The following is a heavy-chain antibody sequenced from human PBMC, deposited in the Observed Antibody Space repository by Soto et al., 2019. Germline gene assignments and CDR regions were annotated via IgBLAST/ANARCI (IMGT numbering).Heavy chain of an antibody. V-gene: IGHV4-39*02. CDR1: GVSIRDTSYY. J-gene: IGHJ4*02. Sequence: QLQLQESGPGLGQPSETLSLTCNVSGVSIRDTSYYWGWIRQPPGKGLEWIGTIYFNGNTFYNRSLKSPHNISVDTSKNQISLRLTSVTATDTAVYDCAREGSYWGRGTLVAVSS. CDR2: IYFNGNT. CDR3: AREGSY.